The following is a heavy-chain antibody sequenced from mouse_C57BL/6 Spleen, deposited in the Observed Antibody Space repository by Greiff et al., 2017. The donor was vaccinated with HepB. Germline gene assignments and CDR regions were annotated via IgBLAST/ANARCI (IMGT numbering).Heavy chain of an antibody. Sequence: EVQRVESGGGLVKPGGSLKLSCAASGFTFSSYAMSWVRQTPEKRLKWVATISDGGSYTYYPDNVKGRFTISRDNAKNNLYLQMSHLKSEDTAMYYCARDPLYSNYWFAYWGQGTLVTVSA. CDR2: ISDGGSYT. J-gene: IGHJ3*01. CDR1: GFTFSSYA. CDR3: ARDPLYSNYWFAY. D-gene: IGHD2-5*01. V-gene: IGHV5-4*01.